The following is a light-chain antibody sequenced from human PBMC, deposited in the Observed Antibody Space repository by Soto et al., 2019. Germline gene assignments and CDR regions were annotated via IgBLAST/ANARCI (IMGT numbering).Light chain of an antibody. V-gene: IGKV1-5*03. J-gene: IGKJ4*01. CDR2: KAS. Sequence: DIQMTQSPSTLSASVGDRVTITCRASQSISSWLAWYQQKPGKAPNLLIYKASSLESGVPSRFSGSGSGTDFNLTISSLQTDDFATYYCQQYNSYPLTFGGGKKVEIK. CDR1: QSISSW. CDR3: QQYNSYPLT.